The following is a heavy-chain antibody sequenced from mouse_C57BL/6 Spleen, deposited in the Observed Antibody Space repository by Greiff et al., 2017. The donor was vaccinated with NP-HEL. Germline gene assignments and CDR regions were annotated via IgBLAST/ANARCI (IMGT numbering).Heavy chain of an antibody. D-gene: IGHD1-1*01. Sequence: VQLQQSGAELVKPGASVKISCKASGYAFSSYWMNWVKQRPGKGLEWIGQIYPGDGDTNYNGKFKGKATLTADKSSSTAYMQLSSLTSEDSAVYFCALGDYSGSSTGLDYWGQGTTLTVSS. CDR2: IYPGDGDT. J-gene: IGHJ2*01. CDR3: ALGDYSGSSTGLDY. CDR1: GYAFSSYW. V-gene: IGHV1-80*01.